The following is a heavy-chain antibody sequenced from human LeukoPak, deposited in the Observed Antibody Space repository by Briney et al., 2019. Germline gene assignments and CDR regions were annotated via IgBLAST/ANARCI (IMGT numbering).Heavy chain of an antibody. CDR3: ARLNYDFWSGVWEGYYMDV. J-gene: IGHJ6*03. CDR2: IREDGSEK. D-gene: IGHD3-3*01. Sequence: GGSLRLSCAASGFTFSSYWMTWVRQAPGKGLEWVANIREDGSEKYYVDSVKGRFTASRDNAKNSLYLQVNSLRAEDTAVYYCARLNYDFWSGVWEGYYMDVWGKGTTVIVSS. V-gene: IGHV3-7*01. CDR1: GFTFSSYW.